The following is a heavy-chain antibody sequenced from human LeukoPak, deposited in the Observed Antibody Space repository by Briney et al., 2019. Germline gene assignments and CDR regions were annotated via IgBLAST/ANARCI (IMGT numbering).Heavy chain of an antibody. Sequence: SETLSLTCTVSGGSISSYYWGWIRQPPGKGLEWIGSIYYSGSTYYNPSLKSRVTISVDTSKNQFSLKLSSVTAADTAVYYCAREVGDYALIDYWGQGTLVTVSS. CDR2: IYYSGST. V-gene: IGHV4-39*07. J-gene: IGHJ4*02. CDR1: GGSISSYY. CDR3: AREVGDYALIDY. D-gene: IGHD4-17*01.